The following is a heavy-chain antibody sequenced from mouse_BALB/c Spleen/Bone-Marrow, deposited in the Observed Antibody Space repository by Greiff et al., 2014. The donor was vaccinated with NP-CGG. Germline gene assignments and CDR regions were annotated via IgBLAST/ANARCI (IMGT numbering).Heavy chain of an antibody. CDR1: GYTFTDYN. CDR2: IYPYNGGT. J-gene: IGHJ4*01. Sequence: EVQLQQSGPELVKPGASVKISCKASGYTFTDYNMQWVKQSHGKSLERIGYIYPYNGGTGYNQKFRSKATLTVDSSSSTAYMELRSLTSEDSAVYYCAREGGYYDAMDYWGQGTSVTVSS. D-gene: IGHD2-2*01. CDR3: AREGGYYDAMDY. V-gene: IGHV1S29*02.